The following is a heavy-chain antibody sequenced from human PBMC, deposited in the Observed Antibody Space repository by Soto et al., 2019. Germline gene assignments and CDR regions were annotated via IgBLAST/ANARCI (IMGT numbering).Heavy chain of an antibody. CDR1: GYSFTSNW. Sequence: PGESLKISCEASGYSFTSNWIGWVRQMPGKGLEWMGIINPADSDIKYSPSFQGQVTISADKSISTVYLQWSSLQASDTAIYYCASEYGDHLKFFDYWGPGTLVTVSS. CDR2: INPADSDI. CDR3: ASEYGDHLKFFDY. J-gene: IGHJ4*02. V-gene: IGHV5-51*01. D-gene: IGHD4-17*01.